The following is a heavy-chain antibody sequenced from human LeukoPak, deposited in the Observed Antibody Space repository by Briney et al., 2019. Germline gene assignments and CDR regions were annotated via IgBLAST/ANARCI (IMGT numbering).Heavy chain of an antibody. V-gene: IGHV4-39*07. J-gene: IGHJ4*02. CDR3: ARARWIAAAGNDY. CDR2: IYYTGST. D-gene: IGHD6-13*01. CDR1: GDSISSSDYY. Sequence: PSETLSLTCTVSGDSISSSDYYWGWIRQPPGKGLEWIGTIYYTGSTYYIPSLKSRVTISVDTSKNQFSLKLSSVTAVDTAVYYCARARWIAAAGNDYWGQGTLVTVSS.